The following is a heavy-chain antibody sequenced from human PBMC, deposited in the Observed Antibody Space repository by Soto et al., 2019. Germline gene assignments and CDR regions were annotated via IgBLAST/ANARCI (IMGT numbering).Heavy chain of an antibody. CDR1: GGSISSGDYY. CDR2: IYYSGST. Sequence: SETLSLTCTVSGGSISSGDYYWSWIRQPPGKGLEWIGYIYYSGSTYYNPSLKSRVTISVDTSKNQFSLKLSSVTAADTAVYYCARDYSSSWYFDGSGRGVGYYGMDVWGQGTTVTVSS. CDR3: ARDYSSSWYFDGSGRGVGYYGMDV. D-gene: IGHD6-13*01. V-gene: IGHV4-30-4*01. J-gene: IGHJ6*02.